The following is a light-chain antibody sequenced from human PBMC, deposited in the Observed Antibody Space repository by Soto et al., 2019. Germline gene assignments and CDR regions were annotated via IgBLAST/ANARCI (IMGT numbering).Light chain of an antibody. CDR1: QTIRSH. CDR3: QKPSCPTLT. V-gene: IGKV1-39*01. CDR2: ATS. Sequence: DIQMTQFPLSLSASVGDRVTITCRASQTIRSHLNWYQQKPGEAPKIVIYATSTLQSGVPSRFSGSVSGTDFIRTISTLQPVDVATYDRQKPSCPTLTFGGG. J-gene: IGKJ4*01.